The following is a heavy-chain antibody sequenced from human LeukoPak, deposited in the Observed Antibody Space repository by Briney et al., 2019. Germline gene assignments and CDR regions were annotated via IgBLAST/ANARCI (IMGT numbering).Heavy chain of an antibody. Sequence: GASVKVSCKASGYTFTSYDINWVRQATGQGLEWMGWINTNTGNPTYAQGFTGRFVFSLDTSVSTAYLQISSLKAEDTAVYYCARAPSGITIFGVVIMLYNWFDPWGQGTLVTVSS. CDR1: GYTFTSYD. V-gene: IGHV7-4-1*02. D-gene: IGHD3-3*01. J-gene: IGHJ5*02. CDR2: INTNTGNP. CDR3: ARAPSGITIFGVVIMLYNWFDP.